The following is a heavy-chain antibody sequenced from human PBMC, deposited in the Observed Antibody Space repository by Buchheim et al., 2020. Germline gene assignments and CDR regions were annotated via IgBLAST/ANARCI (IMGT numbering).Heavy chain of an antibody. CDR2: ISGSGATT. D-gene: IGHD4-11*01. CDR3: AKGSRGYTNYYFDY. Sequence: EVQLVDSGGGLVQPGESLRLSCAASGFSFSGYAMSWVRQAPGKELEWVSSISGSGATTFNADSVKGRFTISRDNSKNMLYLQMNSLRAEDTAVYFCAKGSRGYTNYYFDYWGQGTL. J-gene: IGHJ4*02. CDR1: GFSFSGYA. V-gene: IGHV3-23*04.